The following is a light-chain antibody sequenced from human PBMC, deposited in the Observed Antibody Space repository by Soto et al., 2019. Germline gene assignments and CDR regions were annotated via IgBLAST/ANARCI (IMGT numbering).Light chain of an antibody. CDR2: GAS. CDR1: QSVSSN. Sequence: EIVMTQSPATLSASPGERATLFCRASQSVSSNLAWYQQRPGQAPRLLIYGASTRATGIPARFSGSGSGTEFTLTISSLQSEDFAVYYCQQYNNSPLTFGGGTKV. CDR3: QQYNNSPLT. V-gene: IGKV3-15*01. J-gene: IGKJ4*01.